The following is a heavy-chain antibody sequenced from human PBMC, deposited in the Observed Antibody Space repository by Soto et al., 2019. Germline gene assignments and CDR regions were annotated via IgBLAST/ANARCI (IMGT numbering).Heavy chain of an antibody. J-gene: IGHJ4*02. V-gene: IGHV1-69*01. D-gene: IGHD3-22*01. Sequence: QVQLVQSGAEVKKPGSSVKVSCKASGGTFSSYAISWVRQAPGQGLEWMGGIIPIFGTANYAQKFQGRVTITADESTSTAYMELSSLRSEDKAVYFCSSPYYDSSGYYYWGQGTLVTVSS. CDR3: SSPYYDSSGYYY. CDR1: GGTFSSYA. CDR2: IIPIFGTA.